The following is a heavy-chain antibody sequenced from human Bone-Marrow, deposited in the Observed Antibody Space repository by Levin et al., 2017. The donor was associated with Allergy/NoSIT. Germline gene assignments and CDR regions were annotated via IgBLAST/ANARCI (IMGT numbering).Heavy chain of an antibody. V-gene: IGHV3-11*01. Sequence: GESLKISCAASGFTFSDYYMSWIRQAPGKGLEWVSYISSSGSTIYYADSVKGRFTISRDNAKNSLYLQMNSLRAEDTAVYYCARVDSWRQLAPFDYWGQGTLVTVSS. CDR3: ARVDSWRQLAPFDY. CDR2: ISSSGSTI. D-gene: IGHD6-6*01. J-gene: IGHJ4*02. CDR1: GFTFSDYY.